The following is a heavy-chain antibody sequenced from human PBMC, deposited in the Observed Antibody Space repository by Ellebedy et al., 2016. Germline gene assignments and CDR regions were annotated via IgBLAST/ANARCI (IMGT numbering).Heavy chain of an antibody. Sequence: SETLSLTXAVYGGSLSGFSWSWIRQPPGKGLEWIGEFIHSGGTNYSPSLKSRVTISVDTSKNQFSLNLNSVTAADSAVYYCARGQSDYDWVLYFDHWGRGAQVTVSS. CDR3: ARGQSDYDWVLYFDH. D-gene: IGHD5-12*01. J-gene: IGHJ4*02. CDR1: GGSLSGFS. V-gene: IGHV4-34*01. CDR2: FIHSGGT.